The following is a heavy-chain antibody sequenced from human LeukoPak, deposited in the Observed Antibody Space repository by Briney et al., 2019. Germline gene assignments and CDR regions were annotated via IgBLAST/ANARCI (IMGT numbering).Heavy chain of an antibody. J-gene: IGHJ4*02. CDR1: GFTFGSYG. CDR3: AKEGYCSGGSCYGLDY. CDR2: ISYDGSNK. Sequence: GRSLRLSCAASGFTFGSYGMHWVRQAPGKGLEWVAVISYDGSNKYYADSVKGRFIISRDNSKNTLYLQMNSLRAEDTAVYYCAKEGYCSGGSCYGLDYWGQGTLVTVSS. D-gene: IGHD2-15*01. V-gene: IGHV3-30*18.